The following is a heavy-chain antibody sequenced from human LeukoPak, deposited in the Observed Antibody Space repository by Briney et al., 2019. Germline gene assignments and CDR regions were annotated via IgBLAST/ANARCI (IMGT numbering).Heavy chain of an antibody. CDR2: ISGDTLYT. CDR3: AKARGYSGHSGYRTFDY. J-gene: IGHJ4*02. Sequence: GGSLRLSCAASGFSFSTYGLAWVRQPPGAGLEWVSIISGDTLYTYYADSVKGRFTISRDNSRNTIYLQMNSLRAADTAVYYCAKARGYSGHSGYRTFDYWGQGVLVTVSS. CDR1: GFSFSTYG. D-gene: IGHD4-23*01. V-gene: IGHV3-23*01.